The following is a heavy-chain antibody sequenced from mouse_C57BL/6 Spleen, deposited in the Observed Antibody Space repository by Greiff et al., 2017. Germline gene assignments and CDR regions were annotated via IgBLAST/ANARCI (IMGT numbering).Heavy chain of an antibody. V-gene: IGHV1-5*01. CDR3: TRPLEYYFDY. J-gene: IGHJ2*01. Sequence: VQLKQSGTVLARPGASVKMSCKTSGYTFTSYWMHWVKQRPGQGLEWIGAIYPGNSDTSYNQKFKGKAKLPAVTSASTAYMELSSLTNEDSAVYYCTRPLEYYFDYWGQGTTLTVSS. CDR1: GYTFTSYW. CDR2: IYPGNSDT.